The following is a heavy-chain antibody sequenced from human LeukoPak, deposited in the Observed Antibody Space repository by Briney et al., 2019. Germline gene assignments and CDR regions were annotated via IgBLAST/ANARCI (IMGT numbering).Heavy chain of an antibody. CDR3: ARAAKAYYDRVGSNYYYYMDV. CDR2: INPDSGGT. CDR1: GYTFTGYY. V-gene: IGHV1-2*02. J-gene: IGHJ6*03. Sequence: ASVKVSCKASGYTFTGYYIHWVRQAPGQGLEWMGWINPDSGGTNYAQKFQGRVTMTRDTSIRTAYMELSRLRSDDTAVYYCARAAKAYYDRVGSNYYYYMDVWGKGTTVTISS. D-gene: IGHD3-22*01.